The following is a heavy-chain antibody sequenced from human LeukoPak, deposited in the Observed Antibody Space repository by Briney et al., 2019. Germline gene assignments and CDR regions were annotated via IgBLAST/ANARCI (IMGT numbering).Heavy chain of an antibody. CDR1: GFTFSSYA. J-gene: IGHJ2*01. V-gene: IGHV3-23*01. CDR3: ARGKYYDFWSVIDL. D-gene: IGHD3-3*01. CDR2: ISGSGGST. Sequence: GGSLRLSCAASGFTFSSYAMSWVRQAPGKGLEWVSAISGSGGSTYYADSVKGRFTISRDNSKNTLYLQMNSLRSEDTAVYYCARGKYYDFWSVIDLWGRGTLVTVSS.